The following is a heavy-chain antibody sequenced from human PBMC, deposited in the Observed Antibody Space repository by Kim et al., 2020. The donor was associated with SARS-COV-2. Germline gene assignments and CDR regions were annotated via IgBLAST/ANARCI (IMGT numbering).Heavy chain of an antibody. CDR3: TRGSAGSGYGWWFDP. D-gene: IGHD5-12*01. J-gene: IGHJ5*02. Sequence: ADAVKGRFTVSRDNAKHTLYLQMNSLGAEDTAVYYCTRGSAGSGYGWWFDPWGQGALVTVS. V-gene: IGHV3-74*01.